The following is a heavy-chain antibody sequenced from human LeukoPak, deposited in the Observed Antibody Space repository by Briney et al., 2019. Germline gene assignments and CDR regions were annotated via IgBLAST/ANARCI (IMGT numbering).Heavy chain of an antibody. J-gene: IGHJ5*02. CDR3: ATEKVVTSTYHWLDP. Sequence: ASVKVSCKASGYTFTGYYMHWVRQAPGQGLEWMGWINPNSGDTNYPQKFRGRVTMTRDTSINTAYMQLTRLTPDDTAVYYCATEKVVTSTYHWLDPWGQGTLVTVSS. D-gene: IGHD2-21*02. CDR2: INPNSGDT. CDR1: GYTFTGYY. V-gene: IGHV1-2*02.